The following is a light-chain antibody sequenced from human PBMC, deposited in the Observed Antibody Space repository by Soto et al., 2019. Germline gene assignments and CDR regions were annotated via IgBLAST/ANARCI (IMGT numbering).Light chain of an antibody. CDR3: QHSYSNFPIT. CDR1: QSISGY. V-gene: IGKV1-39*01. Sequence: IQLTQSPSSLSASVGDRVPISCRSSQSISGYLKWYQQKPGKAPNLLIFDASSLQSGVPSRFSGRGSGAEYTLTISSLQPEDFATYFCQHSYSNFPITFGQGTRWRL. J-gene: IGKJ5*01. CDR2: DAS.